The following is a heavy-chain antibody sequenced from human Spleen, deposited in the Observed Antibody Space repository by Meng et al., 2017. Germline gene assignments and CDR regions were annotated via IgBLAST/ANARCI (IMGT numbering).Heavy chain of an antibody. CDR2: ISASGGDT. CDR1: GFTFGNYD. V-gene: IGHV3-23*01. J-gene: IGHJ4*02. Sequence: EVQVWESGGGLVQPGGSLGLSCAASGFTFGNYDMSWVRQAPGKGLEWVSDISASGGDTYYADSVEGRFTISRDNSKNTLSLQMNSLRAEDTAVYFCAKDFDYWGQGTLVTVSS. CDR3: AKDFDY.